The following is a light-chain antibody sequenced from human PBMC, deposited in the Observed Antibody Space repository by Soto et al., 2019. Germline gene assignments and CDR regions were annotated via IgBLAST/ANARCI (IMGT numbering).Light chain of an antibody. CDR2: SND. J-gene: IGLJ2*01. Sequence: QSVLTQPPSASGTPGKRVTISCSGRSSNIETNDIFWHQQLPGSAPKLLIYSNDQRPSGVPDRFSASKSGTSASLTISGLRSEDQAEYFCATWDDSLSGVVFGGGTQLTVL. CDR3: ATWDDSLSGVV. V-gene: IGLV1-47*02. CDR1: SSNIETND.